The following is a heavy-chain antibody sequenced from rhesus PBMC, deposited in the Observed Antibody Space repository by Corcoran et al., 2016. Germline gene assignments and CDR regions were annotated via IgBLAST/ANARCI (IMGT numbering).Heavy chain of an antibody. V-gene: IGHV3S5*01. CDR3: AKVDNWNYFAFDF. D-gene: IGHD1-26*01. CDR1: GFTFSSYG. Sequence: EVQLVESGGGLVQPGGSLRLSCAASGFTFSSYGMSWVRQGPGKGLEWVSYISNGGGNTYYADSGNGRFTIAKDNSKNTLSLQMNSLRAEETAVYYCAKVDNWNYFAFDFWGQGLRVTVSS. CDR2: ISNGGGNT. J-gene: IGHJ3*01.